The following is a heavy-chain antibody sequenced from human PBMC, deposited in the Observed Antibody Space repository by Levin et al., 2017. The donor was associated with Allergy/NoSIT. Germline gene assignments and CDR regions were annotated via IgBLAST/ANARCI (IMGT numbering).Heavy chain of an antibody. J-gene: IGHJ4*02. V-gene: IGHV3-30*18. Sequence: GGSLRLSCAASGFTFSSYGMHWIRQAPGKGLEWVAVISYDGSNKDYADSVKGRFTISRYNSKNTLYLQMNSLRAEDTAVYYCAKPIGYCSGGACHTFDYWGLGTLVTVSS. D-gene: IGHD2-15*01. CDR3: AKPIGYCSGGACHTFDY. CDR2: ISYDGSNK. CDR1: GFTFSSYG.